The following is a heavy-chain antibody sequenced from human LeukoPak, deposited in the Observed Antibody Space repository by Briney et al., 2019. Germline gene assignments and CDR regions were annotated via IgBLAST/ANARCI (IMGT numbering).Heavy chain of an antibody. V-gene: IGHV3-15*01. D-gene: IGHD3-22*01. CDR3: TTVGYYDSSGYRDY. Sequence: GGSLTLSCAASGLTFSNAWMTWVRQAPGKGLEWGGHIKRKTDVGTTDYAGPVKGRFTISRDDPKSTVFLQMNSLKTEDTAVYYCTTVGYYDSSGYRDYWGQGTLVTVSS. CDR1: GLTFSNAW. J-gene: IGHJ4*02. CDR2: IKRKTDVGTT.